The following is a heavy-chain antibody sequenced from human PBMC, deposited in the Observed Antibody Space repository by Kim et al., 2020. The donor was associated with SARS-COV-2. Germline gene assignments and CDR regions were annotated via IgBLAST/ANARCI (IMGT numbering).Heavy chain of an antibody. V-gene: IGHV4-31*03. CDR3: ARVPYGDFPPRGYYYGMDV. CDR2: IYYSGST. Sequence: SETLSLTCTVSGGSISSGGYYWSWIRQHPGKGLEWIGYIYYSGSTYYNPSLKSRVTISVDTSKNQFSLKLSSVTAADTAVYYCARVPYGDFPPRGYYYGMDVWGQGTTVTVSS. J-gene: IGHJ6*02. CDR1: GGSISSGGYY. D-gene: IGHD4-17*01.